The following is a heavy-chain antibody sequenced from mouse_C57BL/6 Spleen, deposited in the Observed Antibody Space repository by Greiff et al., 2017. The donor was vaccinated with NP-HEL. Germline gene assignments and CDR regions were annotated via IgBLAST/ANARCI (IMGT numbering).Heavy chain of an antibody. CDR3: AREDNGDAMDY. CDR2: ISDGGSYT. D-gene: IGHD1-2*01. J-gene: IGHJ4*01. CDR1: GFTFSSYA. V-gene: IGHV5-4*01. Sequence: EVQVVESGGGLVKPGGSLKLSCAASGFTFSSYAMSWVRQTPEKRLEWVATISDGGSYTYYPDNVKGRFTISRDNAKNNLYLQMSHLKSEDTAMYYCAREDNGDAMDYWGQGTSVTVSS.